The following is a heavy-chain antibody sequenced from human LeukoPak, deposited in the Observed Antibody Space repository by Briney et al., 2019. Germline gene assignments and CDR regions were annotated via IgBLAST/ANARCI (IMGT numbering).Heavy chain of an antibody. J-gene: IGHJ6*03. CDR2: IYPGDSDT. Sequence: KVSCKASGYTFTSYWIGWVRQMPGKGLEWMGIIYPGDSDTRYSPSFQGQVTISADKSISTAYLQWSSLKASDTAMYYCARHPTARGYYYMDVWGKGTTVTVSS. V-gene: IGHV5-51*01. CDR1: GYTFTSYW. D-gene: IGHD6-6*01. CDR3: ARHPTARGYYYMDV.